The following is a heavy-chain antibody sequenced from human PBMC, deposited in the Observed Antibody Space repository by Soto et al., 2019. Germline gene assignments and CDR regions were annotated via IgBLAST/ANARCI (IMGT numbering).Heavy chain of an antibody. D-gene: IGHD5-12*01. CDR3: AKDMGPDGYTTFDY. Sequence: EVQLVESGGGLVQPGRSLRLSCTASGFTFDDYAMHWVRQAPGKGLEWVSGISWNSGSIGYADSVKGRFTISRDNAKNSLYLQMNSLRAEDTALYYCAKDMGPDGYTTFDYWCQGTLVTVSS. V-gene: IGHV3-9*01. CDR1: GFTFDDYA. CDR2: ISWNSGSI. J-gene: IGHJ4*02.